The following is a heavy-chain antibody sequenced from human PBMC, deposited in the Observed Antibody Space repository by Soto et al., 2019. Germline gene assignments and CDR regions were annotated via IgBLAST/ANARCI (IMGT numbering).Heavy chain of an antibody. Sequence: EVQLVESGGGLVQPGGSLRLSCAASEFTFSSYSMNWVRQAPGKGLEWVSYISSSSSTIYYADSVKGRFTISRDNAKNSLYLQMNSLRDEDTAVYYCATKLDYYDSSGYYEYWGQGTLVTVSS. D-gene: IGHD3-22*01. CDR2: ISSSSSTI. CDR3: ATKLDYYDSSGYYEY. J-gene: IGHJ4*02. V-gene: IGHV3-48*02. CDR1: EFTFSSYS.